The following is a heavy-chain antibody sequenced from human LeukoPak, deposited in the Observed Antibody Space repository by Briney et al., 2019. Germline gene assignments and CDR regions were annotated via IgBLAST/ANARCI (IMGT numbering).Heavy chain of an antibody. J-gene: IGHJ4*02. V-gene: IGHV1-2*06. CDR3: ARDRAYYYDSSGYYELDY. CDR2: INPNSGGT. CDR1: GYTFTGYY. D-gene: IGHD3-22*01. Sequence: GASVKVSCKASGYTFTGYYMHWVRQAPGQGLEWMGRINPNSGGTNYAQKFQGRVIMTRDTSISTAYMELSRLRSDDTAVYYCARDRAYYYDSSGYYELDYWGQGTLVTVSS.